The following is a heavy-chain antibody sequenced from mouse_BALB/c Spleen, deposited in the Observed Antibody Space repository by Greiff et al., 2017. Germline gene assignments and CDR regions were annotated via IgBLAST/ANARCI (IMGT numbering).Heavy chain of an antibody. V-gene: IGHV7-3*02. CDR2: IRNKANGYTT. CDR3: ARSLPYYYGSRRDYFDY. Sequence: EVQVVESGGGLVQPGGSLRLSCATSGFTFTDYYMSWVRQPPGKALEWLGFIRNKANGYTTEYSASVKGRFTISRDNSQSILYLQMNTLRAEDSATYYCARSLPYYYGSRRDYFDYWGQGTTLTVSS. J-gene: IGHJ2*01. CDR1: GFTFTDYY. D-gene: IGHD1-1*01.